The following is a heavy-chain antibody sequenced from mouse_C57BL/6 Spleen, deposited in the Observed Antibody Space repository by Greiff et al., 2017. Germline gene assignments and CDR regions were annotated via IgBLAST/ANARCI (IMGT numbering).Heavy chain of an antibody. V-gene: IGHV5-4*01. CDR2: ISAGGSYT. CDR3: ARADYYGSSPPFAY. Sequence: EVHLVESGGGLVKPGGSLKLSCAASGFTFSSYAMSWVRQTPEKRLEWVATISAGGSYTYYPANVKGRFTISRDNAKNNLYLQMSHLKSEDTAMYYCARADYYGSSPPFAYWGQGTLVTVSA. D-gene: IGHD1-1*01. J-gene: IGHJ3*01. CDR1: GFTFSSYA.